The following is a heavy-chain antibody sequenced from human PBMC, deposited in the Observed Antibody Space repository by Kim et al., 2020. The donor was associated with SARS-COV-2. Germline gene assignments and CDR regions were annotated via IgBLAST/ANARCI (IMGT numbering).Heavy chain of an antibody. D-gene: IGHD6-13*01. J-gene: IGHJ4*02. CDR3: ARHLAYSDNFHF. Sequence: GESLKISCKGSGYSFTNYWMAWVRQMPGQGLEWVGMMNPADSGIRYSPSFRGQVTISADKSITTAYLQWSSLKASDTAMYYCARHLAYSDNFHFWGQGTLVTVSS. CDR2: MNPADSGI. CDR1: GYSFTNYW. V-gene: IGHV5-51*01.